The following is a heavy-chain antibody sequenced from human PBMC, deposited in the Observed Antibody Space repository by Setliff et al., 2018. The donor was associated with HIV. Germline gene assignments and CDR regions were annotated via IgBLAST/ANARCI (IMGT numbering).Heavy chain of an antibody. CDR2: ISAHNGKT. V-gene: IGHV1-18*01. Sequence: GASVKVSCKASGYTFTNYDISWVRQAPGQGLEWMGCISAHNGKTNYAQTFQGRVTMTSDTSTTTAYMELRTLRSDDAAVYYCARGGQSPYYYGSGSPHVPFDIWGQGTMVTVSS. J-gene: IGHJ3*02. D-gene: IGHD3-10*01. CDR3: ARGGQSPYYYGSGSPHVPFDI. CDR1: GYTFTNYD.